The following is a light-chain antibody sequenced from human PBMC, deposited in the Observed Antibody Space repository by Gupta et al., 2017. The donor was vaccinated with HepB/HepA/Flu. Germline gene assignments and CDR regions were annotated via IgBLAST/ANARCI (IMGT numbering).Light chain of an antibody. V-gene: IGLV1-40*01. CDR2: ASR. CDR1: SSNIGAGYD. CDR3: QSYDSGLSAVV. Sequence: QSVLTQPPSVSGAPGQRVTISVTGSSSNIGAGYDVHWYQQLPGTAPKLLIYASRNRPSGVPDRFSGSKSCTSSSLAITGLQAEDEAHFYCQSYDSGLSAVVFGGGTKLTVL. J-gene: IGLJ2*01.